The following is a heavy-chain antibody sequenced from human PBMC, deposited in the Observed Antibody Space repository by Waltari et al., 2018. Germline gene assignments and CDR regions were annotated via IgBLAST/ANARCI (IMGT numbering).Heavy chain of an antibody. CDR1: GGTFSSYA. V-gene: IGHV1-69*12. CDR2: IIPIFGTA. Sequence: QVQLVQSGAEVKKPGSSVKVSCKASGGTFSSYAISWVRQAPGQGPEWMGGIIPIFGTANYAQKFQGRVTITADESTSTAYMELSSLRSEDTAVYYCARSGTYDFWSGYYYYFDYWGQGTLVTVSS. D-gene: IGHD3-3*01. CDR3: ARSGTYDFWSGYYYYFDY. J-gene: IGHJ4*02.